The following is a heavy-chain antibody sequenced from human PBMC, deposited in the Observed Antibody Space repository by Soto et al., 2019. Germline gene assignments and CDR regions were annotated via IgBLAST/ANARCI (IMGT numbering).Heavy chain of an antibody. V-gene: IGHV3-33*01. Sequence: GGSLRLSCAASGFTFSSYGMHWVRQAPGKGLEWVAVIWYDGSNKYYADSVKGRFTISRDNSKNTLYLQMSSLRAEDTAVYYCARGHGNNYGYLRSGYWGQGTLVTVSS. J-gene: IGHJ4*02. CDR3: ARGHGNNYGYLRSGY. CDR2: IWYDGSNK. CDR1: GFTFSSYG. D-gene: IGHD5-18*01.